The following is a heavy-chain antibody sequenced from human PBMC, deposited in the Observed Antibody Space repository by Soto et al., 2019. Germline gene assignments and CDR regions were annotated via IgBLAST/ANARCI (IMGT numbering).Heavy chain of an antibody. CDR1: GFTFDSCV. J-gene: IGHJ6*02. Sequence: GGSLRLSCAASGFTFDSCVMSWVRQAPGQGLEWLSLISGSGRYTDYADSVKGRFTISRDNSKNTLYLQMNSLRVEDTAVYYCAKDPPSERMQPDYGMDVWGQGTTVTVSS. CDR3: AKDPPSERMQPDYGMDV. V-gene: IGHV3-23*01. D-gene: IGHD6-13*01. CDR2: ISGSGRYT.